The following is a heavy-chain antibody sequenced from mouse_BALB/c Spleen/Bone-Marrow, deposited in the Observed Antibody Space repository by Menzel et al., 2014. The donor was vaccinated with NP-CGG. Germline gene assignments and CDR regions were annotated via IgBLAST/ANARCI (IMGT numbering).Heavy chain of an antibody. CDR2: IDPENGDT. CDR1: GFNIKDYY. D-gene: IGHD2-14*01. V-gene: IGHV14-4*02. Sequence: VQLQQSGAELVRSGASVKLSCTASGFNIKDYYMHWVKQRPEQGLEWIGWIDPENGDTEYAPKFQGKATMTADTSSNTAYLQLSSLTSEDTAVYYRNRYDWYFDVWGAGTTVTVSS. CDR3: NRYDWYFDV. J-gene: IGHJ1*01.